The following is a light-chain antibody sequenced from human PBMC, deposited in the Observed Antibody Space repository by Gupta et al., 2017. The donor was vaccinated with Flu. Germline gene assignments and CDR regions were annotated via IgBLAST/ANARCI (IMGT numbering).Light chain of an antibody. CDR3: SSDAGRNSCV. J-gene: IGLJ1*01. CDR2: EVN. V-gene: IGLV2-8*01. Sequence: TSSDIGDYKYVSWYQQHPGKAPKLMIYEVNKRPSGVPDRFSGSKSGNTASLTVSGLQAEDEADYYCSSDAGRNSCVFGTGTKVTVL. CDR1: SSDIGDYKY.